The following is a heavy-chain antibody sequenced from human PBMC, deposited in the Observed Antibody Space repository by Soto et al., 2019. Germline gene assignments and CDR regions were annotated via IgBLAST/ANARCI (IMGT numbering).Heavy chain of an antibody. CDR2: ITGSGDST. V-gene: IGHV3-23*01. J-gene: IGHJ4*02. D-gene: IGHD3-3*01. Sequence: GGSLGLSCSASGFRFSSYAMSWVRPAPGKGLEWVSAITGSGDSTYYADSVKGRFTVSRDNSKNTLYLQMNSLRAEDTAVYYCAKVFVFTIREGFDYWGLGTLVTVSS. CDR1: GFRFSSYA. CDR3: AKVFVFTIREGFDY.